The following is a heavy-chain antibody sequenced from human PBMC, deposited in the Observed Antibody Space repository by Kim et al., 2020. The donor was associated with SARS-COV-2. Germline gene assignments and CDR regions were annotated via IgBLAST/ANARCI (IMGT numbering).Heavy chain of an antibody. Sequence: VKGRFTISRDNAKNSLYLQMNSLRAEDTAVYYCARSWFLTGSVLIYYFDYWGQGTLVTVSS. V-gene: IGHV3-21*01. D-gene: IGHD3-9*01. CDR3: ARSWFLTGSVLIYYFDY. J-gene: IGHJ4*02.